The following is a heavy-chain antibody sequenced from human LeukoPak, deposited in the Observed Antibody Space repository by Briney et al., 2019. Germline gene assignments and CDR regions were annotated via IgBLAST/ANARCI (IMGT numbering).Heavy chain of an antibody. Sequence: SETLSLTCTVSGGSISSYFWSWIRQPPGKGLEWIGYIYYNGSTNYNPSLKSRVTISVDTSKNQFSLKLNSVTAADTAVYYCARRRGDPYSSSWYYFDYWGQRTLVTVSS. CDR1: GGSISSYF. CDR3: ARRRGDPYSSSWYYFDY. CDR2: IYYNGST. V-gene: IGHV4-59*08. D-gene: IGHD6-13*01. J-gene: IGHJ4*02.